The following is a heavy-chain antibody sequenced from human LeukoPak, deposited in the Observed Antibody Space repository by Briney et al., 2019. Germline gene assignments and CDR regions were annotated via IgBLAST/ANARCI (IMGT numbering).Heavy chain of an antibody. CDR1: GGSISSGGYS. D-gene: IGHD3-3*02. V-gene: IGHV4-31*03. J-gene: IGHJ3*02. CDR2: IYYSGGT. Sequence: SETLSLTYTVSGGSISSGGYSWSWIRQHPGKGLEWIGYIYYSGGTYYNPSLKSRVTISVDTSKNQFSLKLSSVTAADTAVYYCAREPFLEWRLWAFDIWGQGTMVTVSS. CDR3: AREPFLEWRLWAFDI.